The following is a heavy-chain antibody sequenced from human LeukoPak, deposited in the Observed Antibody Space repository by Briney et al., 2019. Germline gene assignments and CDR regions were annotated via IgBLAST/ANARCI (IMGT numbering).Heavy chain of an antibody. CDR1: GFTFSSYG. J-gene: IGHJ4*02. CDR2: ISYDGSNK. V-gene: IGHV3-30*18. D-gene: IGHD3-10*01. CDR3: AKVDAPGELLSFYFDY. Sequence: GGSLRLSCAASGFTFSSYGMHWVRQAPGKGLEGVAVISYDGSNKYYADSVKGRFTISRDNSKNTLYLQMSSLRAEDTAVYYCAKVDAPGELLSFYFDYWGQGTLVTVSS.